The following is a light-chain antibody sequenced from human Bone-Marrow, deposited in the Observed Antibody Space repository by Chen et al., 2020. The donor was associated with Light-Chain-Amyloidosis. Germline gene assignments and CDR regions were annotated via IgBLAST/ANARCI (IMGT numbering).Light chain of an antibody. V-gene: IGKV1-5*03. J-gene: IGKJ1*01. Sequence: DIQMTQSPSTLPASVGDRVTITCRASQNINVWLAWYQQEPGKAPKLLIYMASSLQTGVPSRFSGSGSGTEFTLTISSLQPDDFATYYCQQYNDFWTFGQGTTVEIK. CDR1: QNINVW. CDR2: MAS. CDR3: QQYNDFWT.